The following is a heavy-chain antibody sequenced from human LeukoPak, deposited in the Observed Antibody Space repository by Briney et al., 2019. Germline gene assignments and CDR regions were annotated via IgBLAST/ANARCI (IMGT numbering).Heavy chain of an antibody. Sequence: GGSLRLSCAASGFTFSSYSMTWVRQAPGKGLEWVSAISGSGGSTYYADSVKGRFTISRDNSKNTLYLQMNSLRAEDTAIYYCAKARAQWLVQVVVDFWGQGTLVTVSS. CDR2: ISGSGGST. CDR3: AKARAQWLVQVVVDF. V-gene: IGHV3-23*01. D-gene: IGHD6-19*01. J-gene: IGHJ4*02. CDR1: GFTFSSYS.